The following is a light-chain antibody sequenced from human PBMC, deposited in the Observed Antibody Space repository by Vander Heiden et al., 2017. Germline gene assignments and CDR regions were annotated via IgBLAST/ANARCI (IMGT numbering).Light chain of an antibody. CDR3: QSYDSSNRRV. Sequence: NFMLTQPHSVSDSPGKTVPISRTLSRCSIARHDVQWYPHRPGSSPTTVIYEDNQRPSGVPERFSGSIDSSSNSASLTISGLKTEDEADYYCQSYDSSNRRVFGGGTTLTVL. J-gene: IGLJ3*02. CDR2: EDN. V-gene: IGLV6-57*01. CDR1: RCSIARHD.